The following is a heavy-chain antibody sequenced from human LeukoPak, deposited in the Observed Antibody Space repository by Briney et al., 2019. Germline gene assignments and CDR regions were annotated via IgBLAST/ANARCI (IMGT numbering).Heavy chain of an antibody. D-gene: IGHD2-15*01. V-gene: IGHV1-3*01. CDR3: ARSCSGGSCFNWFDP. CDR1: GYTFTSYA. Sequence: ASVKVSCKASGYTFTSYAMHWVRQAPGQRLEWMGWINAGNGNTKYSQKFQGRVTITRDTSASTAYMELSSLRSEDTAVYYCARSCSGGSCFNWFDPWGQGTLVTVSS. J-gene: IGHJ5*02. CDR2: INAGNGNT.